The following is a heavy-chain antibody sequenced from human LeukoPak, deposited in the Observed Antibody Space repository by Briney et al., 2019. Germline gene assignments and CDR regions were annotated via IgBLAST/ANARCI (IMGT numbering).Heavy chain of an antibody. V-gene: IGHV4-34*01. CDR1: GDSFNAYV. CDR3: ARGSSFDGYCSPGACDAGYYDI. Sequence: SETLSLTPAVSGDSFNAYVWKCIRHAPGKSLEYIVEINHRGTSHYNPSLKSRVTLSVDTHKKHFSLKLTSVTAADPAVYYCARGSSFDGYCSPGACDAGYYDIWVQGTPVIVSS. D-gene: IGHD2-2*03. J-gene: IGHJ4*02. CDR2: INHRGTS.